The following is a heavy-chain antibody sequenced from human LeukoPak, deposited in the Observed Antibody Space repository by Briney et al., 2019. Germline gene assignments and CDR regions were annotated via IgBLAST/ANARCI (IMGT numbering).Heavy chain of an antibody. CDR1: GFTFSSYA. Sequence: GGSLRLSCAASGFTFSSYAMHWVRQAPGKGLEWVAVISYDGSNKYYADSVKGRFTISRDNSKNTLYLQMNSLRAEDTAVYYCARDLMVRGVTLYGMDVWGQGTTVTVSS. J-gene: IGHJ6*02. CDR2: ISYDGSNK. V-gene: IGHV3-30*04. D-gene: IGHD3-10*01. CDR3: ARDLMVRGVTLYGMDV.